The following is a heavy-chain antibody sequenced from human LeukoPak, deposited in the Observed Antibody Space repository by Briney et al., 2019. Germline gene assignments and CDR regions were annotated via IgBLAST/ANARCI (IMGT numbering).Heavy chain of an antibody. D-gene: IGHD6-19*01. CDR3: ARDRAVLRAFDI. CDR2: INPNSGGT. V-gene: IGHV1-2*02. CDR1: GYTFTGYY. Sequence: ASVKVSCKASGYTFTGYYMHWVRQAPGQGLEWMGWINPNSGGTNYAQKFQGRVTMTRDPSISTAYMELSRLRSDETAVYHCARDRAVLRAFDIWGQGTMVTVSS. J-gene: IGHJ3*02.